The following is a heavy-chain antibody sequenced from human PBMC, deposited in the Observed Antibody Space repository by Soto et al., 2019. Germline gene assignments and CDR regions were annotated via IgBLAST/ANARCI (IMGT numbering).Heavy chain of an antibody. D-gene: IGHD6-13*01. CDR3: ARGEDSSWYYFDY. V-gene: IGHV4-59*01. Sequence: TSETLSLTSTVSGFSISSYYWSWIRQPPGKGLEWIGYIYYSGSTNYNPSLKSRVTISVDTSKNQFSLKLSSVTAADTAAYYCARGEDSSWYYFDYWGQGTLVTVSS. CDR1: GFSISSYY. J-gene: IGHJ4*02. CDR2: IYYSGST.